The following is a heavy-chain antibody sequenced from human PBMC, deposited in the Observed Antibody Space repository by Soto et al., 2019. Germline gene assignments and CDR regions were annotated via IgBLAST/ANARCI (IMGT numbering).Heavy chain of an antibody. V-gene: IGHV3-23*01. D-gene: IGHD6-13*01. CDR1: RFTFSSYV. Sequence: GGSLRLSCAAARFTFSSYVMSWVRQAPGKGLEWVSAISGSGGSTYYADSVKGRFTISRDNSKNTLYLQMNSLRAEDTALYHCLKGSASASPYYFAYWGQGTLVTVS. CDR2: ISGSGGST. CDR3: LKGSASASPYYFAY. J-gene: IGHJ4*02.